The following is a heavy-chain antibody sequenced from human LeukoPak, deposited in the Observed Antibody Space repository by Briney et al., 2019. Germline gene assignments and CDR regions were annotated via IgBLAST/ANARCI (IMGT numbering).Heavy chain of an antibody. CDR1: GYSISSGYY. V-gene: IGHV4-38-2*02. D-gene: IGHD5-18*01. CDR2: IYYSGST. J-gene: IGHJ4*02. CDR3: ARDGIQLWFRYFDY. Sequence: PSETLSLTCTVSGYSISSGYYWGWIRQPPGKGLEWIGSIYYSGSTYYNPSLKSRVTISVDTSKNQFSLKLSSVTAADTAVYYCARDGIQLWFRYFDYWGQGTLVTVSS.